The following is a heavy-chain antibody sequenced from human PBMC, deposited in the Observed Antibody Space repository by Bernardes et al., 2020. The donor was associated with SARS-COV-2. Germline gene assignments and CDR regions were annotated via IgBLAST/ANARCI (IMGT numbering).Heavy chain of an antibody. CDR1: GFTFSSYG. Sequence: GGSLRLSCAASGFTFSSYGMHWVRQAPGKGLEWVAVISYDGSHKYYADSVKGRFTISRDNSKNTLFLQMNSLRAEDTALYFCAREDYELDLWGQGTLVTVSS. J-gene: IGHJ5*02. V-gene: IGHV3-30*03. CDR3: AREDYELDL. CDR2: ISYDGSHK. D-gene: IGHD4-17*01.